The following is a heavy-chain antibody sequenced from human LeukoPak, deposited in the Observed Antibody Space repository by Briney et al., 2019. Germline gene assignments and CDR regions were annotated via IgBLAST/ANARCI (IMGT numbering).Heavy chain of an antibody. D-gene: IGHD3-10*01. CDR1: GFTFTIYA. Sequence: GGSLRLSCAASGFTFTIYAMTWVRQAPGKGLEWASAISGSGGSTYYADSVKGRFTISRDNSKNTLYLQMSSLRAEDTAVYYCAKEDLYGSVKWFDPWGQGTLVTVSS. CDR2: ISGSGGST. CDR3: AKEDLYGSVKWFDP. V-gene: IGHV3-23*01. J-gene: IGHJ5*02.